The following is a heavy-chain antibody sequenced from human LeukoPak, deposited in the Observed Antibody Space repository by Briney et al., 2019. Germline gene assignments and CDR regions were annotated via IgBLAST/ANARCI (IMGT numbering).Heavy chain of an antibody. D-gene: IGHD6-25*01. CDR1: GFTFSSYW. Sequence: GGSLRLSCAASGFTFSSYWMSWVRQAPGKGLEWVANIKQDGSEKYYLDSVKGRFTISRDNAENSLYLQMNSLRAEDTAVYYCAKDSAEYSSGGFDYWGQGTLVTVSS. J-gene: IGHJ4*02. CDR2: IKQDGSEK. CDR3: AKDSAEYSSGGFDY. V-gene: IGHV3-7*01.